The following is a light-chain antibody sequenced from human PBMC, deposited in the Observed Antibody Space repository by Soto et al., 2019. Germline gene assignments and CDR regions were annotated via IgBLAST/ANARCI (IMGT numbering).Light chain of an antibody. J-gene: IGLJ2*01. Sequence: QSALTQPASVSGSPGQSITISCTGTSSDVGDYNYVSWYQEHPGKVPKLMIYDVSNRPSGVSNRFSGSKSGNTASLTISELQAEDEADYYCSSYTSSSTLVFGGGTKLTVL. CDR1: SSDVGDYNY. CDR3: SSYTSSSTLV. V-gene: IGLV2-14*01. CDR2: DVS.